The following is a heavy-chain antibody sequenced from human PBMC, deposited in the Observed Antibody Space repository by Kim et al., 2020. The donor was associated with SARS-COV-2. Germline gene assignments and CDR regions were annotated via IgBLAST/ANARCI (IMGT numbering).Heavy chain of an antibody. D-gene: IGHD4-17*01. J-gene: IGHJ4*02. V-gene: IGHV3-7*01. CDR3: ARPPLFRDGDYLGY. CDR2: IKQDGSEK. Sequence: GGSLRLSCAASGFTFSNYWMSWVRQAPGKGLEWVANIKQDGSEKYYVDSVKGRFTISRDNAKNSLYLQVISLRAEDTAVFYCARPPLFRDGDYLGYWGQGSLVTVSS. CDR1: GFTFSNYW.